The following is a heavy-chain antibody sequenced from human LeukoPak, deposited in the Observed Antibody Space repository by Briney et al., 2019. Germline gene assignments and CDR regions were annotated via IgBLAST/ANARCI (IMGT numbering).Heavy chain of an antibody. CDR2: ISGSGGST. D-gene: IGHD3-3*01. V-gene: IGHV3-23*01. CDR1: GFTFSSYA. J-gene: IGHJ3*02. CDR3: AKKWGSGYYIGAFDI. Sequence: GGSLRLSCAASGFTFSSYAMSWVRQAPGRGPEWVSAISGSGGSTYYADSVKGRFTISRDNSKNTLYLQMNSLRAEDTAVYYCAKKWGSGYYIGAFDIWGQGTMVTVSS.